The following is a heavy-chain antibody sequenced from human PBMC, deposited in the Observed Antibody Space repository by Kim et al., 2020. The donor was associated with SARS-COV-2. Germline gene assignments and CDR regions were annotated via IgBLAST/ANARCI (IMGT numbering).Heavy chain of an antibody. CDR2: GGST. D-gene: IGHD1-1*01. J-gene: IGHJ6*02. CDR3: ARTDLS. Sequence: GGSTSYADAGKGRVTISRDNSKSTLFLQMHSLRAEDTAVYYCARTDLSWGHGTTVTVSS. V-gene: IGHV3-23*01.